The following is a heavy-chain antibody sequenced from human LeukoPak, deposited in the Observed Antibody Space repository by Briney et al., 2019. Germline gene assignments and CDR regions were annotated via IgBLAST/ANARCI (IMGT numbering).Heavy chain of an antibody. CDR2: ISGSGGST. Sequence: GGSLRLSCAASGFTFSSYAMSWVRQAPGKGLEWVSAISGSGGSTYYADSVKGRFTISRDNSKNTLYLQMNSLRAEDSAVYYCAKSTGYSSGWYAFDYWGQGTLVTVSS. J-gene: IGHJ4*02. D-gene: IGHD6-19*01. CDR1: GFTFSSYA. V-gene: IGHV3-23*01. CDR3: AKSTGYSSGWYAFDY.